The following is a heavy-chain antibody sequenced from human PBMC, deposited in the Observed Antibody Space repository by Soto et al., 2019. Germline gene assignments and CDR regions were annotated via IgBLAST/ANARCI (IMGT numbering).Heavy chain of an antibody. Sequence: QVQLVESGGGVVQPGRSLRLSCAASGFTFSSYAMHWVRQAPGKGLEWVAVISYDGSNKYYADSVKGRFTISRDNSKNTLYLQMNSLRAEDTAVYYCARVIHILVVTGGLGYWGQGTLVTVSS. CDR3: ARVIHILVVTGGLGY. CDR2: ISYDGSNK. J-gene: IGHJ4*02. V-gene: IGHV3-30-3*01. D-gene: IGHD2-21*02. CDR1: GFTFSSYA.